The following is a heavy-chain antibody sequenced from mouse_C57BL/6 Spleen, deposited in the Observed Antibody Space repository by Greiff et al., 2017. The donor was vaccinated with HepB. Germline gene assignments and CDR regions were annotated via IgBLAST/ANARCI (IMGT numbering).Heavy chain of an antibody. J-gene: IGHJ1*03. CDR3: AVLARYFDV. Sequence: EVKVEESGPGLVKPSQSLSLTCSVTGYSITSGYYWNWIRQFPGNKLEWMGYISYDGSNNYNPSLKNRISITRDTSKNQFFLKLNSVTTEDTATYYCAVLARYFDVWGTGTTVTVSS. V-gene: IGHV3-6*01. CDR1: GYSITSGYY. D-gene: IGHD1-1*01. CDR2: ISYDGSN.